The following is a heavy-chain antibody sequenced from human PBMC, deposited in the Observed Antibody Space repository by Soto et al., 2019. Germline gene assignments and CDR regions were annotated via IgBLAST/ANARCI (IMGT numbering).Heavy chain of an antibody. CDR2: IWYDGSNK. J-gene: IGHJ4*02. CDR3: ARDNGATMIFVDY. D-gene: IGHD3-22*01. CDR1: GFTFSSYG. V-gene: IGHV3-33*01. Sequence: QVQLVESGGGVVQPGRSLRLSCAASGFTFSSYGMHWVRQAPGKGLEWVAVIWYDGSNKYYADSVKGRFTISRDNSKNTLYLQMNSLRAEDTAVYYCARDNGATMIFVDYWGQGTLVTFSS.